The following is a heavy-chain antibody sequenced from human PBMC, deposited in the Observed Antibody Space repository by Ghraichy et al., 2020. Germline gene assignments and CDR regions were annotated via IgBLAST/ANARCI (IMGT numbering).Heavy chain of an antibody. CDR2: ISDSSIFI. V-gene: IGHV3-21*06. Sequence: GGSLRLSCAASGFSFNNYTMNWVRQAPGKGLEWVSSISDSSIFIYYTNSVKGRFTVSRDNAKNLVFLQMNSLRTDDTAVYYCGRGIAAAGPDYWGQGTLVTVSP. CDR1: GFSFNNYT. D-gene: IGHD6-13*01. J-gene: IGHJ4*02. CDR3: GRGIAAAGPDY.